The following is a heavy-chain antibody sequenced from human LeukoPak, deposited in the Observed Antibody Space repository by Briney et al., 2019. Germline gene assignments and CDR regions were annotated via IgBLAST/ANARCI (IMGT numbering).Heavy chain of an antibody. J-gene: IGHJ1*01. CDR1: GGSISSGGYF. CDR2: IYYSGST. CDR3: ASVSYDTSLQH. D-gene: IGHD3-22*01. V-gene: IGHV4-31*03. Sequence: SETLSLTCTVPGGSISSGGYFWGWIRQHPGKGLEWIGYIYYSGSTYYNPSLKGRVTISVDTSKNQFSLRLSSVTAADTAIYYCASVSYDTSLQHWGQGTLVTVSS.